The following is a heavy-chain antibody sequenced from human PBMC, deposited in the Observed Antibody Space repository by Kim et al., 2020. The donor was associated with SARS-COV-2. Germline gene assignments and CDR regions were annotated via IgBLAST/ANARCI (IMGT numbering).Heavy chain of an antibody. D-gene: IGHD2-21*01. V-gene: IGHV3-11*01. Sequence: GGSLRLSCAASGFTFSDYYMTWIRQAPGKGLEWVSYIGGSTSTARYAESVQGRFTISRDNAKNSLYLQMDSLRAEDTAVYYCARATAGSMWLASWGQG. CDR3: ARATAGSMWLAS. CDR1: GFTFSDYY. J-gene: IGHJ4*02. CDR2: IGGSTSTA.